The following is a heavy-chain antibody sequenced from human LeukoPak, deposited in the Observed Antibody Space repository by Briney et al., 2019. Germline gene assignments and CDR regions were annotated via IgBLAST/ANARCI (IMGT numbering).Heavy chain of an antibody. CDR3: ARVPRIGPGDY. J-gene: IGHJ4*02. Sequence: SVTLSLSCTVSGGSISSGGYYWSWIRQHPGKGLEWIGYIYYSGSTYYNPSLKSRVTISVDTSKNQFSLKLSSVTAADTAVYYCARVPRIGPGDYWGQGTLVTVSS. CDR2: IYYSGST. D-gene: IGHD1-1*01. V-gene: IGHV4-31*03. CDR1: GGSISSGGYY.